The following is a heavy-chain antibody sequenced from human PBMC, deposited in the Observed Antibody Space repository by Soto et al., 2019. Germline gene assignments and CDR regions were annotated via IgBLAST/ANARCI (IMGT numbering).Heavy chain of an antibody. J-gene: IGHJ4*02. CDR2: IKQDGSEI. V-gene: IGHV3-7*02. CDR1: GFAFSDYW. Sequence: EVQLVESGGGLVQPGGSLRLSCATSGFAFSDYWMNWVRQVPGKGLEWVANIKQDGSEIHYVDSVRGRFTISRHNAKNSLHLQMNSLRAEDTALYYCVSSSVWTGDYWGQGILVTVSS. D-gene: IGHD1-20*01. CDR3: VSSSVWTGDY.